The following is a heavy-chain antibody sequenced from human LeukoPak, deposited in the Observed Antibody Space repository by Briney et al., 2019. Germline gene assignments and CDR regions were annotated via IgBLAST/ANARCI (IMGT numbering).Heavy chain of an antibody. CDR2: INPNSGGT. V-gene: IGHV1-2*02. D-gene: IGHD5-12*01. Sequence: ASVKVSCKTSGGTFSSYTISWVRQAPGQGLEWMGWINPNSGGTNYAQKFQGRVTMTRDTSISTSYMELSRLRSDDTAVYYCARAWLRLNPYFDYWGQGTLVTVSS. CDR3: ARAWLRLNPYFDY. J-gene: IGHJ4*02. CDR1: GGTFSSYT.